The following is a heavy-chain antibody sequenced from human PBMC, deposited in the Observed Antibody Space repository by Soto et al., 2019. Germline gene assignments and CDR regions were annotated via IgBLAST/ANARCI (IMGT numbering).Heavy chain of an antibody. CDR2: IIPIFGTA. D-gene: IGHD3-10*01. Sequence: SVKVSCKASGCTFSSYAISWVRQAPGQGLEWMGGIIPIFGTANYAQKFQGRVTITADESTSTAYMELSSLRSEDTAVYYCASSYYYGSGSPPGYWGQGTLVTVSS. J-gene: IGHJ4*02. V-gene: IGHV1-69*13. CDR1: GCTFSSYA. CDR3: ASSYYYGSGSPPGY.